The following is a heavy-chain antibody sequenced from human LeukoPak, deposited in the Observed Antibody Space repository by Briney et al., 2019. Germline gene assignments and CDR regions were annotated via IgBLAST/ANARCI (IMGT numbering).Heavy chain of an antibody. V-gene: IGHV4-39*07. Sequence: SETLSLTCTVSVGSITSTYYWGWIRQPPGKGLEWIGTILYSGITYYNPSLKSRVTMAVDTSENQFSLKLPSVTAADTAVYYCARGPAIAVAGSFYFDFWGQGTLVAVSS. J-gene: IGHJ4*02. CDR2: ILYSGIT. CDR1: VGSITSTYY. D-gene: IGHD6-19*01. CDR3: ARGPAIAVAGSFYFDF.